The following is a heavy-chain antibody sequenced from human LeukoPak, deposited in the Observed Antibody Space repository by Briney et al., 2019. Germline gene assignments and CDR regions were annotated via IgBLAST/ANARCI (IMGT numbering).Heavy chain of an antibody. J-gene: IGHJ4*02. Sequence: PSETLSLTCTVSGGSISSSSYYWSWIRQPPGKGLEWIGYIYYSGSTNYNPSLKSRVTISVDTSKNQFSLKLSSVTAADTAVYYCARALGYSSSWYGFDYWGQGTLVTVSS. D-gene: IGHD6-13*01. CDR1: GGSISSSSYY. CDR3: ARALGYSSSWYGFDY. CDR2: IYYSGST. V-gene: IGHV4-61*01.